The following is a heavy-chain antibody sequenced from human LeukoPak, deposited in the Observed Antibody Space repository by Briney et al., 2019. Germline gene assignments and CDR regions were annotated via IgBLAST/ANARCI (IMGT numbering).Heavy chain of an antibody. CDR3: AREKIFGVAYFDP. CDR2: IYYSGST. J-gene: IGHJ5*02. Sequence: PSETLSLTCTVSGGSISSYYWSWIRQPPGKGLEWIGYIYYSGSTNYNPSLKSRVTISVDTSKNQLSLKLSSVTAADTAVYYCAREKIFGVAYFDPWGQGTLVTVSS. CDR1: GGSISSYY. V-gene: IGHV4-59*01. D-gene: IGHD3-3*01.